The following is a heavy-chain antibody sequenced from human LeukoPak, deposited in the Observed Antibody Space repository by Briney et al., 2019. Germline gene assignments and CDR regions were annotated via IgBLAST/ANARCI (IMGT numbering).Heavy chain of an antibody. CDR3: ARDSATLDY. Sequence: PGGSLRLSCAATGFTFSDFAMRWVRQSPGKGLEWVANIKPDGNEKFYVDSVKGRFTISRDNAKNSLYLQMNSLRAEDTAVYYCARDSATLDYWGQGALVTVSS. J-gene: IGHJ4*02. CDR2: IKPDGNEK. CDR1: GFTFSDFA. V-gene: IGHV3-7*01.